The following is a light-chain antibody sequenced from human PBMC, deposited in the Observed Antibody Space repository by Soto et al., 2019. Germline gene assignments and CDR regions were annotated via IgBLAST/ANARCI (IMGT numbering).Light chain of an antibody. Sequence: DIQMTQSPSSLSASVGDRVTITCRASQDIRNYLAWYQQQPGKQPKLLIYSASILQSGVPSRFSGSGTGTDFTLTITSLQPEDVATYYCQKYNSAPWTFGQGTKVEVK. CDR2: SAS. V-gene: IGKV1-27*01. J-gene: IGKJ1*01. CDR1: QDIRNY. CDR3: QKYNSAPWT.